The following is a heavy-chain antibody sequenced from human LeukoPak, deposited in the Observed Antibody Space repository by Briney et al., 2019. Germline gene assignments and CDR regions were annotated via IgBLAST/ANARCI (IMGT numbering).Heavy chain of an antibody. CDR2: IYYSGST. V-gene: IGHV4-39*07. J-gene: IGHJ5*02. CDR3: ARVPRYSYGLNWFDP. D-gene: IGHD5-18*01. CDR1: GGSISSSSYY. Sequence: SETLSLTCTVSGGSISSSSYYWGWIRQPPGKGLEWIGSIYYSGSTYYNPSLKSRDTISVDTSKNQFSLKLSSVTAADTAVYYCARVPRYSYGLNWFDPWGQGTLVTVSS.